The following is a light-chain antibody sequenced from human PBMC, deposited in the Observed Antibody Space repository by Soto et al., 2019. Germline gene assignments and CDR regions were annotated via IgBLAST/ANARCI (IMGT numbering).Light chain of an antibody. Sequence: DVQMSLSPSSLSASVGDRVTITCRASQSIDTYLNWYQQKPGKAPKLLIFAASSLQSGVPSRFSGSRSGPEFTLAISSLQAEDVATYYCQQCYSSPPTFGQGTKVDI. CDR2: AAS. CDR3: QQCYSSPPT. V-gene: IGKV1-39*01. CDR1: QSIDTY. J-gene: IGKJ1*01.